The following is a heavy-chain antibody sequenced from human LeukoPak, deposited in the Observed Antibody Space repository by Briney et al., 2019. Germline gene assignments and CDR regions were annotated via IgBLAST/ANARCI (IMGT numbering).Heavy chain of an antibody. CDR1: GYTFSGFY. CDR2: INPKTGDT. CDR3: ARLPSGFYFDS. D-gene: IGHD1-26*01. J-gene: IGHJ4*02. V-gene: IGHV1-2*02. Sequence: ASVKVSCKASGYTFSGFYIHWIRQAPGQGLEWMGWINPKTGDTNYAAKFQGRVTMTRDTSISTAYMNLTSLRYDDTAVYYCARLPSGFYFDSWGLGILATVSS.